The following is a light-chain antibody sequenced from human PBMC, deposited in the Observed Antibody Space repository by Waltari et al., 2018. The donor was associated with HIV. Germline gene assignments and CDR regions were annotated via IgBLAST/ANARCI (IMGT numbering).Light chain of an antibody. CDR2: EVS. V-gene: IGLV2-18*02. J-gene: IGLJ3*02. Sequence: QSALTQPPSVSGSPGHSVTIPCIGTSSDVGDYNLVSWYQQPPDTAPKLMIYEVSNRPSGVPVRFSGSKSGNTASLTISGLQAEDEADYYCSSYTSSYTFVFGGGTKLTVL. CDR3: SSYTSSYTFV. CDR1: SSDVGDYNL.